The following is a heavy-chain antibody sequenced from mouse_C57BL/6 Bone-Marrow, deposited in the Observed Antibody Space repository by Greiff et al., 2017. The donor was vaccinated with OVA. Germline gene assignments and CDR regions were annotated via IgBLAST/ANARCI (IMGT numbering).Heavy chain of an antibody. CDR1: GFTFNTYA. CDR2: IRSKSSNYAT. V-gene: IGHV10-3*01. CDR3: VRGGPYSNYWYFDV. Sequence: EVMLVESGGGLVQPKGSLKLSCAASGFTFNTYAMHWVRQAPGKGLEWVARIRSKSSNYATYYADSVKDRFTISRDDSQSMLYLQMNNLKTEDTAMYYCVRGGPYSNYWYFDVWGTGTTVTVSS. J-gene: IGHJ1*03. D-gene: IGHD2-5*01.